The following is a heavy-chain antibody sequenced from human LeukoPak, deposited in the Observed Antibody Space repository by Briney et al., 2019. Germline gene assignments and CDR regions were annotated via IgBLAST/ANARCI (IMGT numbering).Heavy chain of an antibody. Sequence: GGSLRLSCAASGFTFDDYTMHWVRQAPGKGLEWVSVISWDGGGTYYADSVKGRFTISRDNSKNTLYLQMNSLRAEDTAVYYCAKGHHRDWFDPWGQGTLVTVSS. CDR3: AKGHHRDWFDP. CDR1: GFTFDDYT. CDR2: ISWDGGGT. V-gene: IGHV3-43*01. J-gene: IGHJ5*02.